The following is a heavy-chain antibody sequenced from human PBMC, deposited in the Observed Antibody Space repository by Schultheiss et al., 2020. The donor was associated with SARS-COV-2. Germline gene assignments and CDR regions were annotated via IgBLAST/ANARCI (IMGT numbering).Heavy chain of an antibody. V-gene: IGHV4-4*02. CDR1: GGSISSSNW. CDR2: IYYSGST. CDR3: ARVAHYVSYYDFWSAKVWFDP. J-gene: IGHJ5*02. Sequence: LSLTCAVSGGSISSSNWWSWVRQPPGKGLEWIGYIYYSGSTNYSPSLKSRVTISVDTSKNQFSLKLSSVTAADTAVYYCARVAHYVSYYDFWSAKVWFDPWGQGTLVTVSS. D-gene: IGHD3-3*01.